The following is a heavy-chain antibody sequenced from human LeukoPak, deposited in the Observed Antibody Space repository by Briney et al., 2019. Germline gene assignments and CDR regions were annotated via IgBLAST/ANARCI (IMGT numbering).Heavy chain of an antibody. D-gene: IGHD1-26*01. J-gene: IGHJ4*02. CDR2: ISYDGSNK. CDR1: GFTFSSYA. CDR3: ARGSNAYSGSYYAFDY. V-gene: IGHV3-30-3*01. Sequence: GGSLRLSCAASGFTFSSYAMHWVRQAPGKGLEWVAVISYDGSNKYYADSVKGRFTISRDNSKNTLYLQMNSLRAEGTAVYYCARGSNAYSGSYYAFDYWGQGTLVTVSS.